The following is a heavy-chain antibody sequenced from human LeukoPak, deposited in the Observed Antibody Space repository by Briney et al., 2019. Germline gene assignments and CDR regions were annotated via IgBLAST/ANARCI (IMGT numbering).Heavy chain of an antibody. V-gene: IGHV1-8*01. D-gene: IGHD6-6*01. CDR2: MDPNSGNT. J-gene: IGHJ6*03. CDR1: GYTFTSYD. Sequence: GASVKLSFNAAGYTFTSYDIYWVRQAPGPGLEWMGWMDPNSGNTGYAQKSHGRVTMTRNTSISTAYMELSSLRSEDTAVYYCARGPHVLRIAARVYYYSYIDVWGKGTTVTVSS. CDR3: ARGPHVLRIAARVYYYSYIDV.